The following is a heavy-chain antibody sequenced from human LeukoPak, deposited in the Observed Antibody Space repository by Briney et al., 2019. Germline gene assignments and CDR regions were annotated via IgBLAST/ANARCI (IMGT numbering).Heavy chain of an antibody. CDR2: IYGDGSFT. Sequence: GSLRLSCAASGFTFSNFWMHWVRQAPGKGLVWAALIYGDGSFTRCADSVKGRFTVSRDNAKNTVYLQMNSLRVEDTAVYYCAKSLYGGCDYWGQGTVVTVSS. V-gene: IGHV3-74*01. D-gene: IGHD3-16*02. CDR3: AKSLYGGCDY. J-gene: IGHJ4*02. CDR1: GFTFSNFW.